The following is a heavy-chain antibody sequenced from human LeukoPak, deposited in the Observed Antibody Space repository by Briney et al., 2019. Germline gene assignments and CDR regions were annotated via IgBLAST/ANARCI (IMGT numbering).Heavy chain of an antibody. Sequence: SVKVSRKASGGTFSSYAISWVRQAPGQGLEWMGRIIPIFGTANYAQKFQGRVTITTDESTSTAYMELSSLRSEDTAVYYCARDSLRYYGSGNRDFDYWGQGTLVTVSS. D-gene: IGHD3-10*01. CDR3: ARDSLRYYGSGNRDFDY. V-gene: IGHV1-69*05. J-gene: IGHJ4*02. CDR1: GGTFSSYA. CDR2: IIPIFGTA.